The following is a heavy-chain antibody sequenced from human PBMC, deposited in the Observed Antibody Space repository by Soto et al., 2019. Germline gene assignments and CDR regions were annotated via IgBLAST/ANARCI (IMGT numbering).Heavy chain of an antibody. V-gene: IGHV3-48*02. D-gene: IGHD6-19*01. J-gene: IGHJ4*02. CDR2: ISSTSSTI. CDR3: TTYSSGSDYFDY. CDR1: GFTFSSCS. Sequence: PGGSLRLSCAASGFTFSSCSMNWVRQAPGRGLEWVSYISSTSSTIYYADSVKGRFTISRDNAKNSLYLQMNSLRDEDTAVHYCTTYSSGSDYFDYWGQGTLVTVSS.